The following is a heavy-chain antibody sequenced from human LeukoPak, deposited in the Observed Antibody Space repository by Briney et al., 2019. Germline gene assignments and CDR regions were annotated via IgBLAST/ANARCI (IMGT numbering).Heavy chain of an antibody. CDR1: GFPFSNYS. D-gene: IGHD3-16*01. J-gene: IGHJ6*03. Sequence: PGRSLRLSCAASGFPFSNYSMSWVRPAAGKGLEWVSYISGSSSTIYYADSVKGRYTISRDNAKNSLYLQMNSLRGEDTAVYYCARRSEFGVLYYMDDWGKGTTVTVSS. CDR3: ARRSEFGVLYYMDD. V-gene: IGHV3-48*01. CDR2: ISGSSSTI.